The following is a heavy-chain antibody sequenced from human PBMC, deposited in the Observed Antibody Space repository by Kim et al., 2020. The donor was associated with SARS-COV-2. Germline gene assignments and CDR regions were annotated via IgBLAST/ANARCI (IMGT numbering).Heavy chain of an antibody. CDR1: GFTFSNAW. CDR3: TTDLGVDTAMVKYYYYGMDV. V-gene: IGHV3-15*01. J-gene: IGHJ6*02. D-gene: IGHD5-18*01. Sequence: GGSLRLSCAASGFTFSNAWMSWVRQAPGKGLEWVGRIKSKTDGGTTDYAAPVKGRFTISRDDSKNTLYLQMNSLKTEDTAVYYCTTDLGVDTAMVKYYYYGMDVWGQGTTVTVSS. CDR2: IKSKTDGGTT.